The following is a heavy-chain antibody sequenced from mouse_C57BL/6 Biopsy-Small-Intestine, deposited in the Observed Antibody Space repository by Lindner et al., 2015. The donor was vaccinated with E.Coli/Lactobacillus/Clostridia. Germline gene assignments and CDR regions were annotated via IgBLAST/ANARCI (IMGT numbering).Heavy chain of an antibody. CDR3: ARRHYDAYFFDY. V-gene: IGHV5-6*01. CDR1: GFTFSNYA. CDR2: VSSGGSYT. Sequence: VQLQESGGDLMKPGGSLKLSCAASGFTFSNYAMSWVRQTPDKRLEWVATVSSGGSYTYYPDSVKGRFTISRDNAKNTLYLQMSSLKSEDTAMFYCARRHYDAYFFDYWGQGTTLTVSS. J-gene: IGHJ2*01. D-gene: IGHD2-4*01.